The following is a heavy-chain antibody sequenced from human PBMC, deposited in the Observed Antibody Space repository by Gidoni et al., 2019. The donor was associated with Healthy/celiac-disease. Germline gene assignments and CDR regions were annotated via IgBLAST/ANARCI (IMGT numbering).Heavy chain of an antibody. Sequence: QVQLQPWGAGLLTPSETLSLTCAVYGGSFSGYYWSWIRQPPGKGLEWIGEINHSGSTNYNPSLKSRVTISVDTSKNQFSLKLSSVTAADTAVYYCARLRDDYSNYPYYFDYWGQGTLVTVSS. V-gene: IGHV4-34*01. CDR2: INHSGST. CDR1: GGSFSGYY. D-gene: IGHD4-4*01. CDR3: ARLRDDYSNYPYYFDY. J-gene: IGHJ4*02.